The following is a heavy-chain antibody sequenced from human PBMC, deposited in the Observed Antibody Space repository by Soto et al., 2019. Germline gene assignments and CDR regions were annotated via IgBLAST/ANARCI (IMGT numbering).Heavy chain of an antibody. J-gene: IGHJ4*02. D-gene: IGHD3-22*01. CDR1: GYTFTNYG. V-gene: IGHV1-18*01. CDR3: AGDYYNRAKFDY. Sequence: GASVKVSCKTSGYTFTNYGISWVRQAPGRGLERLGWTSAYNGNTNYAQKFQDRVTMTTDTSTSTVYMELRSLRSDDTAVYYCAGDYYNRAKFDYWGQGALVTVSS. CDR2: TSAYNGNT.